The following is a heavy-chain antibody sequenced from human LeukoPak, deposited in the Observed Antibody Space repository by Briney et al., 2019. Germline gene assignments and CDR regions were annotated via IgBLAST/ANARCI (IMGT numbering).Heavy chain of an antibody. CDR2: IKQDGSEK. CDR3: ARVGFMGYFDY. D-gene: IGHD3-10*01. V-gene: IGHV3-7*01. CDR1: GFTFSTYW. J-gene: IGHJ4*02. Sequence: GGSLRLSCVASGFTFSTYWMSWIRQAPGKGLEWVANIKQDGSEKYYVDSVKGRFTISRDNAKNSLYLQMNSLRAEDTAVYYCARVGFMGYFDYWGQGTLVTVSS.